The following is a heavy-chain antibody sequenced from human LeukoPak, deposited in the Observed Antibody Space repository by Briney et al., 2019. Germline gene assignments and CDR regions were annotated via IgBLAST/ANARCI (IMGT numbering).Heavy chain of an antibody. Sequence: GGSLRLSCAASGFTFSTYWMSWVRQAPGKGLEWVANIKQDGKGKYYVDSVKGRFTISRDNAKNSLYLQINSLRAEDTAVYYCASVREYSSSFGYWGQGTLVTVSS. CDR2: IKQDGKGK. CDR1: GFTFSTYW. V-gene: IGHV3-7*03. CDR3: ASVREYSSSFGY. D-gene: IGHD6-6*01. J-gene: IGHJ4*02.